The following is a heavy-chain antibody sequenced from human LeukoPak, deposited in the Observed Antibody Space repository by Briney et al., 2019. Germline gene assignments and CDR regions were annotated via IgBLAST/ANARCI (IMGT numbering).Heavy chain of an antibody. D-gene: IGHD3-10*01. CDR3: ARDGGVVRGVSQYYFDY. CDR1: GGSISSSSHY. Sequence: PSETLSLTCTVSGGSISSSSHYWGWIRQPPGKGLEGIGSIYYSGSTYYNPSLKSRVTISVDTSKNQFSLKLSSVTAADTAVYYCARDGGVVRGVSQYYFDYWGQGTLVTVSS. J-gene: IGHJ4*02. CDR2: IYYSGST. V-gene: IGHV4-39*07.